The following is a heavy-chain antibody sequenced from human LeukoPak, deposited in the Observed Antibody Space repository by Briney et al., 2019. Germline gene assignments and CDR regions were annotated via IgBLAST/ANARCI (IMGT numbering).Heavy chain of an antibody. CDR1: GLRQIYYD. Sequence: PGGSLRLFCAACGLRQIYYDMHCVRQSRGKGLVFVSSIGAAGAHTFYADSVKGRFTISRDNFQSTIYLQMDGLRPEDSAVYYCARELGRTKTGGFDIWGQGTVVTVSS. CDR3: ARELGRTKTGGFDI. CDR2: IGAAGAHT. V-gene: IGHV3-64*02. J-gene: IGHJ3*02. D-gene: IGHD1-14*01.